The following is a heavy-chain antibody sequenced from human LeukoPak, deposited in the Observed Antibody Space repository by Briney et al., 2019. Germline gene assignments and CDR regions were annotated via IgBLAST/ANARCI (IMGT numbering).Heavy chain of an antibody. Sequence: GGSLRLSCAASGFTFSSYWMSWGRQAPGKGLEWVANIKQDGSEKYYVDSVKGRFTISRDNAKNSLYLQMDSLRAEDTAVYYCARDALQQWLVPTYYYYGMDVWGQGTTVTVSS. D-gene: IGHD6-19*01. CDR3: ARDALQQWLVPTYYYYGMDV. J-gene: IGHJ6*02. CDR2: IKQDGSEK. V-gene: IGHV3-7*01. CDR1: GFTFSSYW.